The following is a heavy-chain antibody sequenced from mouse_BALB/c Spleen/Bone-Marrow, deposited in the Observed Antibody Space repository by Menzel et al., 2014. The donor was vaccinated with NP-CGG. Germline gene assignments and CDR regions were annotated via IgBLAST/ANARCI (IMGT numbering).Heavy chain of an antibody. CDR3: ARNYDGAMDY. V-gene: IGHV7-3*02. D-gene: IGHD2-12*01. CDR1: GFTFTDYY. CDR2: IRNKANGYTT. Sequence: DVMLVESGGGLVQPGGSLRLSCATSGFTFTDYYMSWVRQPPGKALEWLVFIRNKANGYTTEYSASVKGRFTISRDNSQSILYLQMNTLRAEDSATYYCARNYDGAMDYWGQGTSVTVSS. J-gene: IGHJ4*01.